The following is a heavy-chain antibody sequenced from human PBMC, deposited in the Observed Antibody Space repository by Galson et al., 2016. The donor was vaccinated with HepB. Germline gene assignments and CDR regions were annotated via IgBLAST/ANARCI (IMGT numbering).Heavy chain of an antibody. CDR2: IWYDGSKK. J-gene: IGHJ4*02. CDR3: ARGTETSWYGQFDY. V-gene: IGHV3-33*08. Sequence: SLRLSCAGSGFILSGSVIHWVRQAPGKGLEWVAFIWYDGSKKYYGTSVEGRFTISRDNSKNTLYLQMNSLRVEDTAVYYCARGTETSWYGQFDYWGQGTLVTVSS. D-gene: IGHD2-2*01. CDR1: GFILSGSV.